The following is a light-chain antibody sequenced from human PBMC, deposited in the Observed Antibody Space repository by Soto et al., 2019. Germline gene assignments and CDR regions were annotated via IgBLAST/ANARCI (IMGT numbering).Light chain of an antibody. CDR1: SSDIGHYDY. CDR2: HVT. J-gene: IGLJ1*01. Sequence: QSALTQPASVSGSRGQSITISCTGTSSDIGHYDYVSWYQQHPGKAPKLMIYHVTYRPSGVSNRYSGSKSGNSASLTISGLQADDEADYYCCSLTTSHTYVFGSGTKVTVL. CDR3: CSLTTSHTYV. V-gene: IGLV2-14*03.